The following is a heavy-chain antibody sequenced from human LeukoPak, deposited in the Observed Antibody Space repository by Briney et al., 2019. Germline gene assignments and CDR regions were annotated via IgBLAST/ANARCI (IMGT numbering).Heavy chain of an antibody. D-gene: IGHD6-6*01. CDR2: INPSGGST. V-gene: IGHV1-46*01. CDR1: GYTFTSYY. Sequence: ASVKVSCKASGYTFTSYYMHWVRQAPGQGLEWMGIINPSGGSTSYAQKFQGRVTMTEDTSTDTAYMELSSLRSEDTAVYYCATDQGFRVRKRIAARPYYYYYYYMDVWGKGTTVTVSS. J-gene: IGHJ6*03. CDR3: ATDQGFRVRKRIAARPYYYYYYYMDV.